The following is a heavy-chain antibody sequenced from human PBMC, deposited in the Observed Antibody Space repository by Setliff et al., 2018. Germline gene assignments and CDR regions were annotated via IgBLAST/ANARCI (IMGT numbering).Heavy chain of an antibody. D-gene: IGHD3-16*01. Sequence: LGGSLRLSCAASGFTFSDYYMDWVPQAPGKGLEWVSCISSSSSIYHTDSVKGRFTISRDNAKNSLYLQMNSLRAEDTAVYYCARSGGIGNYNWDVWGKGTTVTVSS. CDR1: GFTFSDYY. CDR2: ISSSSSI. J-gene: IGHJ6*03. CDR3: ARSGGIGNYNWDV. V-gene: IGHV3-11*04.